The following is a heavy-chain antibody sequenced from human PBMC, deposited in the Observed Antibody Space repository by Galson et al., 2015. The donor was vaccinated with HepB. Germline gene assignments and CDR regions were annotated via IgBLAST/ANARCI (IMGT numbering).Heavy chain of an antibody. V-gene: IGHV1-2*02. Sequence: SVKVSCKASGYTFTGYYMHWVRQAPGQGLEWMGWINPNSGGANYAQKFQGRVTMTRDTSISTAYMELSRLRSDDTAVYYCARARITMIVVVAPRRNWFDPWGQGTLVTVSS. CDR2: INPNSGGA. CDR3: ARARITMIVVVAPRRNWFDP. CDR1: GYTFTGYY. D-gene: IGHD3-22*01. J-gene: IGHJ5*02.